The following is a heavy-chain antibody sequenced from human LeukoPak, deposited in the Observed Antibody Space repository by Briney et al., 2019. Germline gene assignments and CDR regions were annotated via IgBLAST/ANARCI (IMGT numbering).Heavy chain of an antibody. Sequence: PGGSLRLSCAASGFTFSDYYMSWIRQAPGKGLEWVSYISSSGSTIYYADPVKGRFTISRDNAKNSLYLQMHSLRAEDTAVYYCARVAAAIYSYYYYYMDVWGKGTTVTVSS. J-gene: IGHJ6*03. CDR3: ARVAAAIYSYYYYYMDV. CDR1: GFTFSDYY. CDR2: ISSSGSTI. V-gene: IGHV3-11*04. D-gene: IGHD2-2*02.